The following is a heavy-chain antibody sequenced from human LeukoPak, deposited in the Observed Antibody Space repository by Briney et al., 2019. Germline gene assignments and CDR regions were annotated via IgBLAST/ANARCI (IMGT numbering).Heavy chain of an antibody. CDR1: GFTLSSYA. CDR3: AKDPTYYYDSTGGLLY. D-gene: IGHD3-22*01. CDR2: ISGSGGST. Sequence: PGGSLRLSCAASGFTLSSYAMSWVRQAPGKGLEWVSAISGSGGSTYYADSVKGRFTISRDNSKNTLYLQMNSLRAEDTAVYYCAKDPTYYYDSTGGLLYWGQGTLVTVSS. J-gene: IGHJ4*02. V-gene: IGHV3-23*01.